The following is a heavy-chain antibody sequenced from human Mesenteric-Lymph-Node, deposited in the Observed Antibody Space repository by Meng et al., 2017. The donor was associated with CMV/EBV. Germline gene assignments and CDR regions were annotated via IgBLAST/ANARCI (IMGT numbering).Heavy chain of an antibody. Sequence: SVKVSCKASGGTFSSYAISWVRQAPGQGLDWMGGIIPIFGTANYAQKFQGRVTITTDESTSTAYMELSSLRSEDTAVYYCARGHCSSTSCYLWYYYYGMDVWGQGTTVTVSS. J-gene: IGHJ6*02. CDR2: IIPIFGTA. CDR3: ARGHCSSTSCYLWYYYYGMDV. CDR1: GGTFSSYA. D-gene: IGHD2-2*01. V-gene: IGHV1-69*05.